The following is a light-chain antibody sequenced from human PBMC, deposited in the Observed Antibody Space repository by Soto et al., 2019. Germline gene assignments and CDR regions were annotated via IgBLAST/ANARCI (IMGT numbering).Light chain of an antibody. Sequence: EIVLTQSPGTLSLSPGERATLSCRASQSVSSSYLAWYQQKPGQAPRLLIYGASSRATGIPDRFSGSGSGTDFTLTISRLAPEDFAVYYCQQYGSSLQGTFGQGTKLEIK. CDR2: GAS. J-gene: IGKJ2*02. CDR3: QQYGSSLQGT. CDR1: QSVSSSY. V-gene: IGKV3-20*01.